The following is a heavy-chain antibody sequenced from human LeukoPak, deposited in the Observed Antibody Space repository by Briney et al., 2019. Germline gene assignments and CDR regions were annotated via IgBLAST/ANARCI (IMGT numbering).Heavy chain of an antibody. CDR3: ARGTIAAAGYYYFAY. J-gene: IGHJ4*02. CDR2: IKQDGSEK. D-gene: IGHD6-13*01. CDR1: GFTFSSYW. Sequence: GGSLRLSCAASGFTFSSYWMSWVRQAPGKGLEWVANIKQDGSEKYYVDFVTGRFPISRDNAKNSLYLQMNSLRAEDTAVYYCARGTIAAAGYYYFAYRGERAHVTVSS. V-gene: IGHV3-7*04.